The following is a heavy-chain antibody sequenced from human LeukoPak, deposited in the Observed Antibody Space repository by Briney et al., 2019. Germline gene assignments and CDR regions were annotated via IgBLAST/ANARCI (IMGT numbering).Heavy chain of an antibody. D-gene: IGHD6-13*01. CDR3: ARDKGYSSSWSYYYYYGMDV. CDR2: IKQDGSEK. J-gene: IGHJ6*02. V-gene: IGHV3-7*01. CDR1: GFTFSSYW. Sequence: GRSLRLFCAASGFTFSSYWMSWVRQAPGKGLEWVANIKQDGSEKYYVDSVKGRFTISRDNAKNSLYLQMNSLGAEDTAVYYCARDKGYSSSWSYYYYYGMDVWGQGTTVTVSS.